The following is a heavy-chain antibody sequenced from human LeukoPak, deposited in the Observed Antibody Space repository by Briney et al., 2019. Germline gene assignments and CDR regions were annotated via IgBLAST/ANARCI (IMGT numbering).Heavy chain of an antibody. CDR2: INPKSGDT. CDR3: VRETKWELLFFAMDV. J-gene: IGHJ6*02. D-gene: IGHD1-26*01. V-gene: IGHV1-2*02. CDR1: GYTFSDYY. Sequence: ASVKVSCKASGYTFSDYYIQWMRQAPGQGLEWMGWINPKSGDTTYAHNFQDRVTMSRDTSISSAYMELSRLRSDDTAVYYCVRETKWELLFFAMDVWGQGTTVTVSS.